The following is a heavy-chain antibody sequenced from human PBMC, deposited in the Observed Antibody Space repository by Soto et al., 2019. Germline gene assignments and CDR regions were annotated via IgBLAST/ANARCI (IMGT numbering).Heavy chain of an antibody. CDR1: GYSFTNYW. V-gene: IGHV5-51*01. J-gene: IGHJ6*02. Sequence: PGESLKIACKGSGYSFTNYWIGWVRQMPGKGLEWMGIIYPGDSDTRYSPSFQGQVTISADKSISTAYLQWSSLKASDTAMYYCARQNQEGYYYYGIDVWGQGTTVTVS. CDR2: IYPGDSDT. CDR3: ARQNQEGYYYYGIDV.